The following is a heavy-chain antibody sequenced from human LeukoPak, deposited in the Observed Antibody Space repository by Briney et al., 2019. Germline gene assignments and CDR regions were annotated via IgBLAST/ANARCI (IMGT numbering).Heavy chain of an antibody. V-gene: IGHV3-23*01. Sequence: GGSLRLSCAASGFTFSTYAMSWVRQAPGKGLEWVSVISVSGGTTYYADSVKGRFTISRDNSKNTLYLQMNSLRAEDTAVYYCANLGRSVVYYGSDWGQGTLVTVSS. J-gene: IGHJ4*02. CDR3: ANLGRSVVYYGSD. CDR1: GFTFSTYA. CDR2: ISVSGGTT. D-gene: IGHD3-10*01.